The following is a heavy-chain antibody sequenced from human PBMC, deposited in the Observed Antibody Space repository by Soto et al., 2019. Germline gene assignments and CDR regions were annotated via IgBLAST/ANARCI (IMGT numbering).Heavy chain of an antibody. J-gene: IGHJ3*02. V-gene: IGHV1-24*01. CDR3: ATGLRFISCLVCDAFDI. D-gene: IGHD4-17*01. Sequence: ASVKVSCKVSGYTLTELSMHWVRQAPGKGLEWMGGFDPEDGETIYAQKFQGRVTMTEDTSTDTAYMELSSLRSEDTAVYYCATGLRFISCLVCDAFDIWGQGTMVTVSS. CDR1: GYTLTELS. CDR2: FDPEDGET.